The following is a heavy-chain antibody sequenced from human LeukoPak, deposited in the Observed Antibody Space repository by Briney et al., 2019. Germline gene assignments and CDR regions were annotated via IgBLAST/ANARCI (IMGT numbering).Heavy chain of an antibody. Sequence: ASVKVSCKASGYTFTGYYMHWGRQAHGQGQEWMGWISAYTGNTNYEKQLQGRVTMTTDTSTSTAYMELRSLRSDDTAVYYCARADRITMVRGSYDYWGQGTLVTVSS. J-gene: IGHJ4*02. CDR3: ARADRITMVRGSYDY. D-gene: IGHD3-10*01. CDR2: ISAYTGNT. V-gene: IGHV1-18*04. CDR1: GYTFTGYY.